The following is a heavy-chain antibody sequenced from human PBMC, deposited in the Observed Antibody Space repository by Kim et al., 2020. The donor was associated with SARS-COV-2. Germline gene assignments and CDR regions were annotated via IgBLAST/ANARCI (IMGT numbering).Heavy chain of an antibody. J-gene: IGHJ5*02. Sequence: GGSLRLSCAASGFTFSGYWMNWVRQAPGKGLEWLANIKLDGSEKGYVDSVKGRFTISRDNAENSLYLQMNSLRVEDTAVYYCAREDFYSCDRWGQGALVTFAS. CDR2: IKLDGSEK. D-gene: IGHD4-4*01. CDR3: AREDFYSCDR. V-gene: IGHV3-7*01. CDR1: GFTFSGYW.